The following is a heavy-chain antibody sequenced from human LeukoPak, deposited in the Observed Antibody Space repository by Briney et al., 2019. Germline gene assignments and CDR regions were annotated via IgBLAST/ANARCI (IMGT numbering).Heavy chain of an antibody. Sequence: SETQSLTCTVSGGSISSHFWSWIRQPPGKGLEWIGYIHYSGSTNYNPSLKSRVTISVDTSKNQFSLKLSSVTAADTAVYYCARDGYSGSSLFDYWGQGTLVTVSS. CDR3: ARDGYSGSSLFDY. CDR2: IHYSGST. D-gene: IGHD1-26*01. V-gene: IGHV4-59*11. CDR1: GGSISSHF. J-gene: IGHJ4*02.